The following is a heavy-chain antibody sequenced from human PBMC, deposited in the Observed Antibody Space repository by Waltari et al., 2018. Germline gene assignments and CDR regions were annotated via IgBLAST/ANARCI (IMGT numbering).Heavy chain of an antibody. J-gene: IGHJ6*03. Sequence: QLQLQESGPGLVKPSETLSLTCTVSGGSISSSSYYWGWIRQPPGKGLEWIGSIYYSGSTYYNPSLKSRVTISVDTSKNQFSLKLSSVTAADTAVYYCAGRATTNYYYYYMDVWGKGTTVTVSS. CDR2: IYYSGST. V-gene: IGHV4-39*01. D-gene: IGHD1-1*01. CDR1: GGSISSSSYY. CDR3: AGRATTNYYYYYMDV.